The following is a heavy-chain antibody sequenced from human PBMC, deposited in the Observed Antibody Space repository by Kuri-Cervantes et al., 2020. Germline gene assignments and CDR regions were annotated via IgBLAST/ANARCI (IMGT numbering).Heavy chain of an antibody. D-gene: IGHD3-16*02. Sequence: GSLRLSCAASGFTFSSYWMSWVRQAPGKGLEWIGYIYHSGSTYYNPSLKSRVTISVDRSKNQFSLKLSSVTAADTAVYYCARGRDYDYIWGSYRPRDAFDIWGQGTMVTVSS. V-gene: IGHV4-4*02. CDR3: ARGRDYDYIWGSYRPRDAFDI. CDR2: IYHSGST. J-gene: IGHJ3*02. CDR1: GFTFSSYW.